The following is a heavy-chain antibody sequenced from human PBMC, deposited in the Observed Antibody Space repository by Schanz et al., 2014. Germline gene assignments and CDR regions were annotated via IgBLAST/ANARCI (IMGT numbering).Heavy chain of an antibody. Sequence: QVQLVQSGAEVKKPGASVKVSCKASGYTFTSYGISWVRQAPGQGLEWMGWISVYNHNKECDQKFQGRVTMTTDTSTSTAYMALTDLRSDDTAVYYCARDRRFFDRDDLYYFDSWGQGTLVTVSS. V-gene: IGHV1-18*01. CDR3: ARDRRFFDRDDLYYFDS. J-gene: IGHJ4*02. CDR1: GYTFTSYG. D-gene: IGHD3-3*01. CDR2: ISVYNHNK.